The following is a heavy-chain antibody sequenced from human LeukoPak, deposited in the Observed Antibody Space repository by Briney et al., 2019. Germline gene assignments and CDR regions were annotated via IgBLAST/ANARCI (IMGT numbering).Heavy chain of an antibody. D-gene: IGHD5-18*01. CDR1: GFTFSSYA. J-gene: IGHJ4*02. CDR3: AKELGGYSYGDYYFDY. CDR2: ISGSGGST. Sequence: GGSLRLSCAASGFTFSSYAMSWVRQAPGKGLEWVSAISGSGGSTYYADSVEGRFTISRDNSKNTLYLQMNSLRAEDTAVYYCAKELGGYSYGDYYFDYWGQGTLVTVSS. V-gene: IGHV3-23*01.